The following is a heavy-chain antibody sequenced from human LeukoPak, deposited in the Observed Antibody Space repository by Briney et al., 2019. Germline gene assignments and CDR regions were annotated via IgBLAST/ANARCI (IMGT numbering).Heavy chain of an antibody. J-gene: IGHJ4*02. CDR3: ATQVGDGGYFDY. CDR2: ISSSGSTI. V-gene: IGHV3-48*03. CDR1: GFTFSSYE. D-gene: IGHD1-26*01. Sequence: GGSLRLSCAASGFTFSSYEMNWVRQDPGKGLEWVSYISSSGSTIYYADSVKGRFTISRDSAKNSLYLQMNSLRAEDTAVYYCATQVGDGGYFDYWGQGTLVTVSS.